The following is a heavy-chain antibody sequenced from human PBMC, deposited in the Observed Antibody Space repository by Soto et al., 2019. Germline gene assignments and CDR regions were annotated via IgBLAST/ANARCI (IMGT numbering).Heavy chain of an antibody. J-gene: IGHJ6*02. Sequence: SLRLSCAASGFTFSSYAMHWVRQAPGKGLEWVAVISYDGSNKYYADSVKGRFTISRDNSKNTLYLQMSSLRAEDTAVYYCVKTPWQSCSGGSCYYSVMAVWGQGTTVTFS. D-gene: IGHD2-15*01. CDR1: GFTFSSYA. V-gene: IGHV3-30-3*02. CDR2: ISYDGSNK. CDR3: VKTPWQSCSGGSCYYSVMAV.